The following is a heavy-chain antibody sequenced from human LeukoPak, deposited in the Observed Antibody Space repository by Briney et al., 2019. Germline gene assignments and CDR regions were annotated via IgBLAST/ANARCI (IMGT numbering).Heavy chain of an antibody. CDR3: AKDRYCTTSNCPKDH. J-gene: IGHJ4*02. CDR1: GFTFNTYA. V-gene: IGHV3-30*02. CDR2: IRHDGSDE. D-gene: IGHD2-8*01. Sequence: GRSLRLSCAASGFTFNTYAMHWVRQAPGKGLEWVAFIRHDGSDEYYGDSVKGRFTISRDNPRNTLYLQMNSLTAGDTAVYYCAKDRYCTTSNCPKDHWGQGTLVTVSS.